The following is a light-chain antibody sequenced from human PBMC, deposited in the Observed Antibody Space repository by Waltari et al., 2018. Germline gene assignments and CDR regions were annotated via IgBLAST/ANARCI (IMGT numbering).Light chain of an antibody. CDR1: SSNIGSNP. J-gene: IGLJ3*02. V-gene: IGLV1-44*01. CDR2: SNN. Sequence: QSVLTQPPSASGTPGQRVTISCSGSSSNIGSNPVNWYQQLPGTAPKLLIYSNNQRPSGVPGRLSGSKSGTSASRAISGLQSEDEADYYCAAWDDSLNGPVFGGGTKLTVL. CDR3: AAWDDSLNGPV.